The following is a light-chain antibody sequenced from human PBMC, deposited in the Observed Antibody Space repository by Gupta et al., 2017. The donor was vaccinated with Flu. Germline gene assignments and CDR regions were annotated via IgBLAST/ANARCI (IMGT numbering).Light chain of an antibody. Sequence: PATLSVSPGERVTLSCRARQSLSRNLAWYQHKPGQSPRLLIYGASTGATGIPARFSGSGSGTEFTLTISSLRSEDFAVYFCQQYDDWPYTFGQGTKLEIK. CDR2: GAS. J-gene: IGKJ2*01. CDR3: QQYDDWPYT. CDR1: QSLSRN. V-gene: IGKV3-15*01.